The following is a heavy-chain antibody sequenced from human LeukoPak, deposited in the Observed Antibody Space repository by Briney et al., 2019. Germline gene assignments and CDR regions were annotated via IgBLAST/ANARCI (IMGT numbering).Heavy chain of an antibody. D-gene: IGHD3/OR15-3a*01. CDR2: ISDSSGYK. J-gene: IGHJ1*01. CDR3: ARQGLYDSSDFWTFQH. CDR1: AFTLRDYD. Sequence: GGSLRLSCAASAFTLRDYDMSWIRQTPGKGLEWVSYISDSSGYKNYADSLKGRFTISRDNAKNSVYLQMNSLSAEDTAVYYCARQGLYDSSDFWTFQHWGQGTLVTVSS. V-gene: IGHV3-11*06.